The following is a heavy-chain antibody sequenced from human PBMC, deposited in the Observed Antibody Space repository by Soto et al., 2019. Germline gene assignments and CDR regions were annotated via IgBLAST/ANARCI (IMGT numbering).Heavy chain of an antibody. D-gene: IGHD3-16*01. Sequence: QVQLQESGPGLVKPSQTLSLTCTVSGGPISSGDYYWSWIRQPPGKGLEWIGYIYYSGSTYYNPSPTSPVTIPVDTPKNPFSPKLSSVTAADTAVYYCARAGGRKANLEGHWFDPWGQGTLVTVSS. V-gene: IGHV4-30-4*01. CDR2: IYYSGST. J-gene: IGHJ5*02. CDR3: ARAGGRKANLEGHWFDP. CDR1: GGPISSGDYY.